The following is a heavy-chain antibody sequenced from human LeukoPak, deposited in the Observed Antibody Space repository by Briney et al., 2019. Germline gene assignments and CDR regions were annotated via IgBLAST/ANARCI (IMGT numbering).Heavy chain of an antibody. CDR3: ARLRGYTYGNPVY. CDR2: IYYTGDT. CDR1: GYSISSGYY. J-gene: IGHJ4*02. Sequence: PSETLSLTCAVSGYSISSGYYWGWIRQPPGKGLEWIGSIYYTGDTYYNSSLKSRVTISVDTSKNQFALKLTSVTAADTALYYCARLRGYTYGNPVYWGQGRLVTVSS. V-gene: IGHV4-38-2*01. D-gene: IGHD5-18*01.